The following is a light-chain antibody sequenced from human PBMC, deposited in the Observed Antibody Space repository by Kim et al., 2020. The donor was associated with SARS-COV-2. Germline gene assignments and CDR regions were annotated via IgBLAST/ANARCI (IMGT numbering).Light chain of an antibody. CDR2: WAS. Sequence: DIVMTQSPDSLAVSLRERDTINCKSSQSVLYSSNNKNYLAWYQQKPGQPPKLLIYWASTRESGVPDRFSGSGSGTDFTLTISSLQAEDVAVYYFQQYYSTPYTFGQGTKLEI. V-gene: IGKV4-1*01. CDR3: QQYYSTPYT. CDR1: QSVLYSSNNKNY. J-gene: IGKJ2*01.